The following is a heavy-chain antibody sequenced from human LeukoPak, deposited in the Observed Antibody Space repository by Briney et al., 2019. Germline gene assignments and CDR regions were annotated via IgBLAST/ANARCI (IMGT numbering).Heavy chain of an antibody. CDR1: GGSISSSTYY. CDR3: ARIGDPRDYHGMDV. Sequence: SETLSLTCTVSGGSISSSTYYWGWIRQPPGKGLEWIGSIYYTGSTYYTPSLKSRVTISVDTSKNQFSLRLSSVTAADTAVYYCARIGDPRDYHGMDVWGQGTTVTVSS. J-gene: IGHJ6*02. D-gene: IGHD4-17*01. CDR2: IYYTGST. V-gene: IGHV4-39*01.